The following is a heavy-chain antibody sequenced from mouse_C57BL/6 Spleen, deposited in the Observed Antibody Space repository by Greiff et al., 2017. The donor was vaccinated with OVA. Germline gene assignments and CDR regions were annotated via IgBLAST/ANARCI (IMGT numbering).Heavy chain of an antibody. Sequence: EVKLVESGGGLVQPKGSLKLSCAASGFTFNTYAMHWVRQAPGTGLEWVARIRSKSSNYATYYADSVKDRFTISRDASQSMLYLQMDNLKTEGTAMYYCVGEGPLDGYYGAMDYWGQGTSVTVSS. CDR3: VGEGPLDGYYGAMDY. CDR2: IRSKSSNYAT. J-gene: IGHJ4*01. V-gene: IGHV10-3*01. D-gene: IGHD2-3*01. CDR1: GFTFNTYA.